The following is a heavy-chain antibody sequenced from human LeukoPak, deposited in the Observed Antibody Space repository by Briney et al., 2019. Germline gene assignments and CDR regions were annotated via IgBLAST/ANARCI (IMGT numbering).Heavy chain of an antibody. D-gene: IGHD6-6*01. V-gene: IGHV3-33*01. Sequence: GGSLRLSCAATGFTFSSYGMHWVRQAPGKGLEWVAVMWFDGSNIYYADSVKGRFTISRDNSKKTLYLQMNSLRGEDTAVYYCARDNSSSWLRFFDYWGQGTLVTVSS. CDR1: GFTFSSYG. CDR3: ARDNSSSWLRFFDY. J-gene: IGHJ4*02. CDR2: MWFDGSNI.